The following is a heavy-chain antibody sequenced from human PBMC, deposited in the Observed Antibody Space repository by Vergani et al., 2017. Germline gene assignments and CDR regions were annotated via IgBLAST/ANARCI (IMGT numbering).Heavy chain of an antibody. J-gene: IGHJ4*02. CDR3: ARGRITIFGVVIIGLDY. CDR1: GFTFSLYS. D-gene: IGHD3-3*01. CDR2: ISSSSSYI. Sequence: EVQLVQSGGGLVQPGGSLRISCEVSGFTFSLYSMNWVRQAPGKGLEWVSYISSSSSYIYYADSVKGRFTISRDNAKNSLYLQMNSLRAEDTAVYYCARGRITIFGVVIIGLDYWGQGTLVTVSS. V-gene: IGHV3-21*05.